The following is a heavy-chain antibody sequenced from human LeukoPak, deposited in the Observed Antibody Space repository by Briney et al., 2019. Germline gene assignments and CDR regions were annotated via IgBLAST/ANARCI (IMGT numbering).Heavy chain of an antibody. CDR1: GGSIGSGGCY. D-gene: IGHD6-13*01. CDR3: ARGIGIAAAGHFDY. V-gene: IGHV4-31*03. Sequence: SETLSLTCTVSGGSIGSGGCYWSWIRQHPGKGLEWIGYIYYSGSTYYNSSLKSRVTISVDTSKNQFSLKLSSVTAADTAVYYCARGIGIAAAGHFDYWGQGTLVTVSS. CDR2: IYYSGST. J-gene: IGHJ4*02.